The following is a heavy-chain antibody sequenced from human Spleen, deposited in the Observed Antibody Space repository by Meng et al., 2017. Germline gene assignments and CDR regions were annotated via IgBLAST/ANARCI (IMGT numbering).Heavy chain of an antibody. CDR1: GYTFTDYY. D-gene: IGHD2-21*02. Sequence: QVQLIQSGTAVKQPGASVRVSCKTSGYTFTDYYIHWVRQAPGQGLEWMGWLNPNSGATNYAQKFQGWVTVTRGTSISTAYMELSSLKSDDTAVYYCARSLVTTIPNFDPWGQGTLVTVSS. CDR2: LNPNSGAT. CDR3: ARSLVTTIPNFDP. V-gene: IGHV1-2*04. J-gene: IGHJ5*02.